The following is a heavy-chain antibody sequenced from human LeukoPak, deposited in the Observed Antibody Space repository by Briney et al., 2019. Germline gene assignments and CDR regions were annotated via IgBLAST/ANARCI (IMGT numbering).Heavy chain of an antibody. CDR2: ISYDGSNK. J-gene: IGHJ3*02. D-gene: IGHD3-22*01. V-gene: IGHV3-30-3*01. CDR1: GFTFSSYA. CDR3: ARDLNYYDSSGYSLGAFDI. Sequence: GGSLRLSCAASGFTFSSYAMHWVRQAPGKGLEWVAVISYDGSNKYYADSVKGRFTISRDNSKNTLYLQMNSLRAEDTAVYYCARDLNYYDSSGYSLGAFDIWGQGTKVTVSS.